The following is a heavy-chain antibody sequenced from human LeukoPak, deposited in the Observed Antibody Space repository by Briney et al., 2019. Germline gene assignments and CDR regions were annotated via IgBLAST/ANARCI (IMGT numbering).Heavy chain of an antibody. J-gene: IGHJ6*02. V-gene: IGHV3-74*01. CDR1: GFTSSTYW. Sequence: PGGSRRLSCAASGFTSSTYWRPGVRQVPGKGLVWVSCINSDESSTSYADSVTGRFTISRDNARNTLYLQRNSLRAEDTAVYYCRRASGHYDSSGYYNGMDVWGQGTTVTVSS. CDR3: RRASGHYDSSGYYNGMDV. D-gene: IGHD3-22*01. CDR2: INSDESST.